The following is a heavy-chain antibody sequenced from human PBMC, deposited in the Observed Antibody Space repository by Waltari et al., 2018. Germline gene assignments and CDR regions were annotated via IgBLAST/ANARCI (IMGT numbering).Heavy chain of an antibody. CDR1: GGSISRGGYY. D-gene: IGHD6-13*01. CDR2: IYYSGST. J-gene: IGHJ5*02. V-gene: IGHV4-31*03. Sequence: QVQLQESGPGLVKPSQTLSRTCTVSGGSISRGGYYWSWIRQHPGKGREWIGYIYYSGSTYYNPSRKSRATISVDTSKNPCSLQLSSATAADTAVYYGATAGSSWYNWFDPWGQGTLVTVSS. CDR3: ATAGSSWYNWFDP.